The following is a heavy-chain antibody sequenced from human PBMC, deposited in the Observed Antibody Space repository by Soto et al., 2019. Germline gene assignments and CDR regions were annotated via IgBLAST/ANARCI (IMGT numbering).Heavy chain of an antibody. CDR3: ARSLGGNSYFSPDY. V-gene: IGHV3-30*03. CDR1: GFPFGGYG. J-gene: IGHJ4*02. Sequence: QVQLVESGGGVVQPGGSLRLSCEASGFPFGGYGMHWVRQSPGEGLEWVAVLANDGSYQYYADSMKGRFTISRDNSKNTLYLQMDSLRPGDTAVYYCARSLGGNSYFSPDYWGQGTLVAVSS. D-gene: IGHD1-26*01. CDR2: LANDGSYQ.